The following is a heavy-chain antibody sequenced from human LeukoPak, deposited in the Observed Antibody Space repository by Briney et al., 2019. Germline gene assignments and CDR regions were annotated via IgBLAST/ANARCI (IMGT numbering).Heavy chain of an antibody. Sequence: PSETLSLTCAVYGGSFSGYYWSWIRQPPGKGLEWIGEINHSGSTYYNPSLKSRVTISVDTSKNQFSLKLSSVTAADTAVYYCARRQVVVTDDAFDIWGQGTMVTVSS. J-gene: IGHJ3*02. V-gene: IGHV4-34*01. CDR1: GGSFSGYY. CDR2: INHSGST. CDR3: ARRQVVVTDDAFDI. D-gene: IGHD2-15*01.